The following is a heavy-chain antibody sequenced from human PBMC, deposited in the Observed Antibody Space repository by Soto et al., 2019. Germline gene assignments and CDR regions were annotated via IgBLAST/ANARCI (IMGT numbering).Heavy chain of an antibody. CDR1: GGSISSGGYS. CDR3: ARGRAAVAERGWFDP. CDR2: IYHSGST. J-gene: IGHJ5*02. D-gene: IGHD6-19*01. V-gene: IGHV4-30-2*01. Sequence: SETLSLTCAVSGGSISSGGYSWSWIRQPPGKGLEWIGYIYHSGSTYYNPSLKSRVTISVDRSKNQFSLKLSSVTAADTAVYYCARGRAAVAERGWFDPWGQGTLVTVSS.